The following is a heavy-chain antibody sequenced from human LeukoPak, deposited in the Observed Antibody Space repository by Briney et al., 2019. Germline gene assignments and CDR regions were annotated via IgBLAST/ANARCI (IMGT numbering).Heavy chain of an antibody. J-gene: IGHJ4*02. Sequence: SQTLSLTCAVAGYSINSGYCWGWIRQPPGKGLEWIGSIYHSGSTYYNPSLKSRVTISVDTSKNQFSLKLSSVTAADTAVYYCARVATTTNPPQRPFDYWGQGTLVTVSS. CDR2: IYHSGST. CDR3: ARVATTTNPPQRPFDY. V-gene: IGHV4-38-2*01. D-gene: IGHD5-12*01. CDR1: GYSINSGYC.